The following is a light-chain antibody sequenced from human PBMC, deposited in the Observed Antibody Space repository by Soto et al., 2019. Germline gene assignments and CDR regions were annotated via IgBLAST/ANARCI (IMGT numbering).Light chain of an antibody. V-gene: IGKV3-20*01. J-gene: IGKJ4*01. CDR3: QQYGSSPLT. Sequence: EIVLTQSPGTMSLSPGERATLSCRASQSVSSNFLAWHQQKPGQAPSLLIYGASSRATGTPDRFSGSGSGTDFTLTISRLEPEDFAVYYCQQYGSSPLTFGGGTMVEIK. CDR1: QSVSSNF. CDR2: GAS.